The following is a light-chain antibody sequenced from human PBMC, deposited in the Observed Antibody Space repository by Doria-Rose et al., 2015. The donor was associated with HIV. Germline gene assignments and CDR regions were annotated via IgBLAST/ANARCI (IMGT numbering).Light chain of an antibody. CDR3: MQTILLPFT. Sequence: EIVMTQSPLSLSVTPGQPASISCRSSQILVNSAGQINMYWYLQQPGQSPQLLIYEVSNRFSGVPDRFSGSGSGTDFTLKISRVEPEDFGVYYCMQTILLPFTFGPGTTVDIK. J-gene: IGKJ3*01. CDR1: QILVNSAGQIN. V-gene: IGKV2D-29*02. CDR2: EVS.